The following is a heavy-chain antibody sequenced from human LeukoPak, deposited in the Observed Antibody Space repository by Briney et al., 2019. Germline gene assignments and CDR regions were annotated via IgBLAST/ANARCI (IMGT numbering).Heavy chain of an antibody. V-gene: IGHV4-4*07. CDR1: GGSISNYY. CDR2: IYTTGIT. D-gene: IGHD3-9*01. CDR3: ARTPPYDILTGYYNYNYYYYMDV. Sequence: PSETLSLTCTVSGGSISNYYWTWIRQPAGKGLEWIGRIYTTGITSYNPSLNSRVTISIDTPKNQFSLKLSSVTAADTAVYYCARTPPYDILTGYYNYNYYYYMDVWGKGTTVTVSS. J-gene: IGHJ6*03.